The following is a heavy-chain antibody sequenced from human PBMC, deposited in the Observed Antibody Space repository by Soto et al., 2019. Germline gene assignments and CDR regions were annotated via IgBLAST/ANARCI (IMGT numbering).Heavy chain of an antibody. CDR2: TSHTGNT. J-gene: IGHJ4*02. CDR3: AIDLHAGFTHYLDL. V-gene: IGHV4-59*11. CDR1: RGPFTSHH. Sequence: LSLTCYVSRGPFTSHHRSWIRQFPGQGLQWIAYTSHTGNTNVHPSLQSLVTISLDTSKNQLSLKSPAMITADTAVYYCAIDLHAGFTHYLDLWGQGXLDIV.